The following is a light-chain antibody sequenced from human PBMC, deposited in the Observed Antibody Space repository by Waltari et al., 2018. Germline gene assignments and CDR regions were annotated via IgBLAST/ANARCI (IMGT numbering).Light chain of an antibody. CDR3: QSYDTSLSGWV. V-gene: IGLV1-40*01. CDR2: RNT. Sequence: QRVTISCTGRISNIGAGYDVHWYQHLPGTAPKLLIYRNTNRPSGVPDRFSGSTSGTSASASLAITGLQAGDEADYSCQSYDTSLSGWVFGGGTKVTVL. J-gene: IGLJ3*02. CDR1: ISNIGAGYD.